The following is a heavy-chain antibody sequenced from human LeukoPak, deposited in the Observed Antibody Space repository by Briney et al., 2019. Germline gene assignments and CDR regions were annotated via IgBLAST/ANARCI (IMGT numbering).Heavy chain of an antibody. CDR2: MNPNSGNT. J-gene: IGHJ5*02. CDR3: ARAQPGSSSYYFTGFDL. V-gene: IGHV1-8*03. CDR1: GYTFTSYD. D-gene: IGHD3-22*01. Sequence: VASVKVSCKASGYTFTSYDINWVRQATGQGLEWMGWMNPNSGNTGYAQKFQGRVTITMNTSTRTAYMELSSLTSGDTAVYFCARAQPGSSSYYFTGFDLWGQGTLVTVSS.